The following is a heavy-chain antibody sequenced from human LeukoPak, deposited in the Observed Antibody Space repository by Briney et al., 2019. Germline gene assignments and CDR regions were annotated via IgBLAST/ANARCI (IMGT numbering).Heavy chain of an antibody. CDR1: GGSISSYY. CDR2: IYYSGST. CDR3: ARGGYGGKWAFDY. Sequence: SETLSLTCTVSGGSISSYYWSWIRQPPGKGLEWIGYIYYSGSTNYNPSLKSRVTISVDTSKNQFSLKLSSVTAADTAVYYCARGGYGGKWAFDYWGQGTLVTVSS. J-gene: IGHJ4*02. D-gene: IGHD4-23*01. V-gene: IGHV4-59*01.